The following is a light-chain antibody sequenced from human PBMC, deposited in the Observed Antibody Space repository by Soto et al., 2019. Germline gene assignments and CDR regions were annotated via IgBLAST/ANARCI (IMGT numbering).Light chain of an antibody. J-gene: IGKJ1*01. V-gene: IGKV3-11*01. Sequence: EVVLTQSPVTLSLSPGERATLSCRASQSFRGLLAWYQQKPGQAPRLLIYDAYNRATGIPPRFSGSGSGTDFNLNISSLETEDSAVYYCHQRHMWPITFGQGTKVDIK. CDR2: DAY. CDR3: HQRHMWPIT. CDR1: QSFRGL.